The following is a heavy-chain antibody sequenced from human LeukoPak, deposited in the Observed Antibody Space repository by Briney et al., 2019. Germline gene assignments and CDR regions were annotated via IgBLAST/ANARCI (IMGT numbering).Heavy chain of an antibody. CDR3: ARGIGGSYYVYDFDY. CDR1: GGSISSGSYY. D-gene: IGHD1-26*01. CDR2: IYTSGST. Sequence: SQTLSLTCTVSGGSISSGSYYWSWIRQPAGKGLEWIGRIYTSGSTNYNPSLKSRVTISVDTSKNQFSLKLSSVTAADTAVYYCARGIGGSYYVYDFDYWGQGTLVTASS. J-gene: IGHJ4*02. V-gene: IGHV4-61*02.